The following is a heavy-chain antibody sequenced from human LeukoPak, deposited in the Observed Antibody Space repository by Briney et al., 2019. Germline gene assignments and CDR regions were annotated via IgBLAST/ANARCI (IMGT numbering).Heavy chain of an antibody. CDR1: GYTFTSYA. D-gene: IGHD6-13*01. V-gene: IGHV1-3*01. J-gene: IGHJ6*02. CDR3: ARDVTSLVVAAAYHHNYGMDV. CDR2: INAGNGNT. Sequence: ASVKVSCKASGYTFTSYAMHWVRQAPGQRLEWMGWINAGNGNTKYSQKFQGRVTITRDTSASTAYMELSSLRSEDTAVYYCARDVTSLVVAAAYHHNYGMDVWGQGTTVTVSS.